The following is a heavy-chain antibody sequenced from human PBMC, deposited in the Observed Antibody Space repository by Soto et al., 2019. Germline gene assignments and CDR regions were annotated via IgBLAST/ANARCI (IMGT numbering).Heavy chain of an antibody. CDR2: MNPNSGNT. Sequence: ASVKVSCKASGYTFTSYDIDWVRQATGQGLEWMGWMNPNSGNTGYAQKFQGRVTMTRNTSISTAYMELSSLRSEDTAVYYCARDRAPYDYIWGSYRDHVFDYCGQGTLVTVYS. CDR3: ARDRAPYDYIWGSYRDHVFDY. CDR1: GYTFTSYD. V-gene: IGHV1-8*01. J-gene: IGHJ4*02. D-gene: IGHD3-16*01.